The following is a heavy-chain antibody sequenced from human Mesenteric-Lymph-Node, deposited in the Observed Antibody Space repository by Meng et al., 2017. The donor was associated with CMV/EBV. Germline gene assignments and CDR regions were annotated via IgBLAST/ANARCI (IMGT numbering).Heavy chain of an antibody. J-gene: IGHJ5*02. V-gene: IGHV4-39*07. CDR2: INHSGST. CDR1: GGSISSSSYY. CDR3: ASGLPYYDFWSGYYRWFDP. Sequence: SETLSLTCTVSGGSISSSSYYWGWIRQPPGKGLEWIGEINHSGSTNYNPSLKSRVTISVDTSKNQFSLKLSSVTAADTAVYYCASGLPYYDFWSGYYRWFDPWGQGTLVTVSS. D-gene: IGHD3-3*01.